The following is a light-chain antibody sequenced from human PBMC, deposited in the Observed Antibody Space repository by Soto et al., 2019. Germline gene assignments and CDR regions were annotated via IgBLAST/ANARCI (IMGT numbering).Light chain of an antibody. CDR1: HDISTF. Sequence: DFQSIQSPCLLSASIGDRLSITGLASHDISTFLAWYQQKPGKAPKLLIYEASTLQSGVPSRFSGSGSGTEFTLTISSLQPEDFATYYCQQLNTYPLTFAGGTKVDIK. J-gene: IGKJ4*01. CDR3: QQLNTYPLT. V-gene: IGKV1-9*01. CDR2: EAS.